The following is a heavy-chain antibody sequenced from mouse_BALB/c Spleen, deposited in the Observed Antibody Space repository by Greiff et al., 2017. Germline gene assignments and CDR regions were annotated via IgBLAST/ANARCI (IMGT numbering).Heavy chain of an antibody. V-gene: IGHV2-6-7*01. Sequence: GKLMESGPGLVAPSQSLSITCTVSGFSLTGYGVNWVRQPPGKGLEWLGMIWGDGSTDYNSALKSRLSISKDNSKSQVFLKMNSLQTDDTARYYCARDKNYYGSSYYAMDYWGQGTSVTVSS. CDR2: IWGDGST. CDR3: ARDKNYYGSSYYAMDY. J-gene: IGHJ4*01. CDR1: GFSLTGYG. D-gene: IGHD1-1*01.